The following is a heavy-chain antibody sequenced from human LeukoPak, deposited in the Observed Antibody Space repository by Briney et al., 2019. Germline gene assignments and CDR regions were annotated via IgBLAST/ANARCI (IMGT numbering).Heavy chain of an antibody. Sequence: GGSLRLSCAASGFSLNAYNMNWVRQAPGKGLEWVSSISYTGTYIYYADSVKGRFTISRDNAKRSLYLQMNSLRAEDTAVYYCARGRFNYDDSGYSSFYHWGQGTLVTVSS. CDR1: GFSLNAYN. D-gene: IGHD3-22*01. V-gene: IGHV3-21*01. J-gene: IGHJ4*02. CDR3: ARGRFNYDDSGYSSFYH. CDR2: ISYTGTYI.